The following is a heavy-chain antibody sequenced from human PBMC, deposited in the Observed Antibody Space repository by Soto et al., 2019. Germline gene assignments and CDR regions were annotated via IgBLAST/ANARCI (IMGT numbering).Heavy chain of an antibody. V-gene: IGHV1-8*02. CDR2: MNPNSGNT. CDR1: GYTFTNYG. Sequence: GASAKVSCKASGYTFTNYGISWVRQAPGQGLEWMGWMNPNSGNTAYAQKFQGRVTMTRNTSISTAYMELSSLRSEDTAVYYCARERNWFDPWGQGTLVTVSS. CDR3: ARERNWFDP. J-gene: IGHJ5*02.